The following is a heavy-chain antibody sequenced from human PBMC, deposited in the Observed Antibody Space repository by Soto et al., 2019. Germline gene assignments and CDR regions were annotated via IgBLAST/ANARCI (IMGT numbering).Heavy chain of an antibody. Sequence: SVKVSCKASGGTLSSYTISWVRQAPGQGLEWMGRIIPILGIANYAQKFQGRVTITADKSTSTAYMELSSLRSEDTAVYYCARDLPGIAAPWDAFDIWGQGTIVTVSS. CDR1: GGTLSSYT. V-gene: IGHV1-69*04. CDR2: IIPILGIA. CDR3: ARDLPGIAAPWDAFDI. J-gene: IGHJ3*02. D-gene: IGHD6-13*01.